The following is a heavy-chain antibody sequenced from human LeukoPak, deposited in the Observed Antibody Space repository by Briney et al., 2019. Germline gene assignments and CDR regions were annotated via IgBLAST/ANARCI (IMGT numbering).Heavy chain of an antibody. CDR2: IYYSGST. CDR3: ARVPAYYYGMDV. V-gene: IGHV4-59*01. J-gene: IGHJ6*02. CDR1: GGSISSYY. Sequence: SESLCVTCIEPGGSISSYYWSWIWQPPGKGLELIGYIYYSGSTNYNPSLKSRDTISVDTSKNQFSLKLSSVTAADTAVYYCARVPAYYYGMDVWGQGTTVTVSS.